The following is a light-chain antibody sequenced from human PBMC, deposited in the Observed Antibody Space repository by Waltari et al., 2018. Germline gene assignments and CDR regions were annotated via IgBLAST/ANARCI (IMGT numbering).Light chain of an antibody. CDR2: WAS. Sequence: DIVMTQPPDSLAVSLGERATINCKSSQSVLYSSNNKNYLAWYQQKPGQPPKLLIRWASTRESGVPDLFSGSGSGTDFTLTISSLQAEDVAVYYCQQYYRSRTFGQGTRVEIK. CDR3: QQYYRSRT. V-gene: IGKV4-1*01. CDR1: QSVLYSSNNKNY. J-gene: IGKJ1*01.